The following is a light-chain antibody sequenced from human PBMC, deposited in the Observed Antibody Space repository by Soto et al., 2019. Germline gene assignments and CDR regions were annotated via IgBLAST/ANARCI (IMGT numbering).Light chain of an antibody. Sequence: EVVLTQSPGTLSLSPGERATLSCRASQSVSNNYLAWYQHRPGQAPRLLIYGASNRATGIPHRFSGSGSGTVFTLTISRLEPDDFAVYYCQQYGSSPRYTFGQGTKLEIK. CDR1: QSVSNNY. V-gene: IGKV3-20*01. CDR2: GAS. CDR3: QQYGSSPRYT. J-gene: IGKJ2*01.